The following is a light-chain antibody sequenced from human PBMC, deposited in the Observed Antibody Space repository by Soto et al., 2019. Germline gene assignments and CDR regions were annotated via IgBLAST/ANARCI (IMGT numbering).Light chain of an antibody. Sequence: QSALTQPASVSGSPGQSITISCTGTSSDVGSYNLVSWYQQHPGKGPKLIIYEVSKRPSGVSNRFSGSKSGNTASLTISGLQAEDEADYYCCSYAGSITWVFGGGTKLTVL. V-gene: IGLV2-23*02. CDR2: EVS. CDR1: SSDVGSYNL. CDR3: CSYAGSITWV. J-gene: IGLJ3*02.